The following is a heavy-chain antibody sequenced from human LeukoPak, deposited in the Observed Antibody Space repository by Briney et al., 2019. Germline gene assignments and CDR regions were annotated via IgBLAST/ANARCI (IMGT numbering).Heavy chain of an antibody. CDR2: FDPEDGET. V-gene: IGHV1-24*01. J-gene: IGHJ4*02. CDR3: ATTVVGATSGDYFDY. D-gene: IGHD1-26*01. Sequence: ASVTVSCKVSGYTLTELSMHWVRQTPGKGMEWMGGFDPEDGETIYSQKFQGRVTMTEDTSTDTAYMELSSLRSEDTAVYYCATTVVGATSGDYFDYWGQGTLVTVSS. CDR1: GYTLTELS.